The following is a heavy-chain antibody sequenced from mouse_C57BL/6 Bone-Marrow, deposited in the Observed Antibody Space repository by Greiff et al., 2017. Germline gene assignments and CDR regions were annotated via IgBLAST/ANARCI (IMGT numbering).Heavy chain of an antibody. Sequence: QVQLQQPGAELVRPGTSVNLSCKASGYTFTSYWMHWVKQTPGQGLEWIGVIDPSDSYTNYNQKFKGKATLTVDTSSSTAYMQLSSLTSEDSAVYYGTRWIYYGYGCLAYWGQGTLVTVSA. V-gene: IGHV1-59*01. CDR3: TRWIYYGYGCLAY. J-gene: IGHJ3*01. D-gene: IGHD2-2*01. CDR2: IDPSDSYT. CDR1: GYTFTSYW.